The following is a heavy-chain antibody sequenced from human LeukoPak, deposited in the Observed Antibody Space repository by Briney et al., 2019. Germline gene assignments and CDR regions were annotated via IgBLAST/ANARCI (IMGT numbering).Heavy chain of an antibody. CDR1: GGSISSHY. Sequence: SETLCLTCAVSGGSISSHYWSWLRQPPGKGLEWIAYIHYTGLINYTPSLKGRVTISVDTSNSQFSLNLNSVTAADTAVYYCARGAGWYDYWGQGTLVTVSS. D-gene: IGHD6-19*01. J-gene: IGHJ4*02. CDR3: ARGAGWYDY. V-gene: IGHV4-59*11. CDR2: IHYTGLI.